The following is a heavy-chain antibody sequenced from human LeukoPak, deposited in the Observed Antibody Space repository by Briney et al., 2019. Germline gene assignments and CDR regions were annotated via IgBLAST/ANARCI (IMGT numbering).Heavy chain of an antibody. CDR2: INHSGST. D-gene: IGHD3-22*01. Sequence: PSETLSLTCAVYGGSFSGYYWSWIRQPPGKGLEWIGEINHSGSTNYNPSLKSRVTISVDTSKNQFSLKLSSVTAADTAVYYCARGHRYYGSRTFQHWGQGTLVTVSS. CDR1: GGSFSGYY. J-gene: IGHJ1*01. CDR3: ARGHRYYGSRTFQH. V-gene: IGHV4-34*01.